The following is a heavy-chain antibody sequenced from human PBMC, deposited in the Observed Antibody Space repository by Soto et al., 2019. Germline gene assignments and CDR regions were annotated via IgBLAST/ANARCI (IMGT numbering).Heavy chain of an antibody. D-gene: IGHD1-26*01. V-gene: IGHV4-34*01. CDR2: INHSGSA. CDR3: ARGLISGSHYSGGWYYFDS. CDR1: GGSFSGYI. J-gene: IGHJ4*02. Sequence: QVQLQQSGAGLLKPSETLSLTCDVYGGSFSGYIWTWIRQTPGKGLQWIGQINHSGSANYNPSLKSRVPISVHTSNSQFSLELSSWTDADTAVYYCARGLISGSHYSGGWYYFDSWGQGTQVTVSS.